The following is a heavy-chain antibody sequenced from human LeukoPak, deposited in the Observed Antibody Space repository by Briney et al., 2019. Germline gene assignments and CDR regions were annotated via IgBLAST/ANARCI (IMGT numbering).Heavy chain of an antibody. CDR3: ARAGSRQWLVRGNWFDP. V-gene: IGHV3-21*01. J-gene: IGHJ5*02. CDR1: GFTVSSNY. Sequence: GGSLRLSCAASGFTVSSNYMSWVRQAPGKGLEWVSSISSSSSYIYYADSVKGRFTISRDNAKNSLYLQMNSLRAEDTAVYYCARAGSRQWLVRGNWFDPWGQGTLVTVSS. CDR2: ISSSSSYI. D-gene: IGHD6-19*01.